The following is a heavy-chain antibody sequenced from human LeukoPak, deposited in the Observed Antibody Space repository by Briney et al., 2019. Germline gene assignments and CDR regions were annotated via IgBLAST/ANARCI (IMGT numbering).Heavy chain of an antibody. CDR3: ARVVCGYYGSGTPCWFDL. J-gene: IGHJ5*02. Sequence: SETLSLTCAVYGGSFSGYYWSWIRQPPGKGLEWIGEINHSGSTNYNPSLKSRVTISVDTSKNQFSLKLSSVTAADTAVYYCARVVCGYYGSGTPCWFDLWGEGTLVSVSS. D-gene: IGHD3-10*01. CDR2: INHSGST. CDR1: GGSFSGYY. V-gene: IGHV4-34*01.